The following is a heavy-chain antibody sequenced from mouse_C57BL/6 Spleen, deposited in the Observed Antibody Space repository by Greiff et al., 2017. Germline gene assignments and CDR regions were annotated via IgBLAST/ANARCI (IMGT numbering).Heavy chain of an antibody. CDR3: ARSDDYYGFDY. D-gene: IGHD2-3*01. J-gene: IGHJ2*01. CDR1: GFSLTSYG. CDR2: IWSGGST. Sequence: VQLVESGPGLVQPSQSLSITCTVSGFSLTSYGVHWVRQAPVKCLEWLGVIWSGGSTDYNEAFISKLSIRKYNSKSQVFLKMNSLHAEDTAIYYCARSDDYYGFDYWGQGTTLTVSS. V-gene: IGHV2-2*01.